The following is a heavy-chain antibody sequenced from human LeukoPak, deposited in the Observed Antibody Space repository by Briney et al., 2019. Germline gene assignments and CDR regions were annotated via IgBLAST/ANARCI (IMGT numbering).Heavy chain of an antibody. D-gene: IGHD3-3*01. J-gene: IGHJ4*02. CDR1: GYTFTGYY. CDR2: INPSGGST. V-gene: IGHV1-46*01. CDR3: ARDFGVVIMLGLYDY. Sequence: EASVTVSCKASGYTFTGYYMHWVRQAPGQGLEWMGIINPSGGSTSYAQKFQGRVTMTRDMSTSTVYMELSSLRSEDTAVYYCARDFGVVIMLGLYDYWGQGTLVTVSS.